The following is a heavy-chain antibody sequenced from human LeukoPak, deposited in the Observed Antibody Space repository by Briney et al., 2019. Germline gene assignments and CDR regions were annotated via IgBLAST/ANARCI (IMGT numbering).Heavy chain of an antibody. Sequence: SETLSLTCTVSGGSISSGGYYWSWIRQHPGKGLEWIGYIYYSGSTYYNPSLKSRVTISVDTSKNQFSLKLSPVTAADTAVYYCARRTVTTYDYYGMDVWGQGTTVTVSS. D-gene: IGHD4-11*01. CDR2: IYYSGST. CDR3: ARRTVTTYDYYGMDV. J-gene: IGHJ6*02. V-gene: IGHV4-31*03. CDR1: GGSISSGGYY.